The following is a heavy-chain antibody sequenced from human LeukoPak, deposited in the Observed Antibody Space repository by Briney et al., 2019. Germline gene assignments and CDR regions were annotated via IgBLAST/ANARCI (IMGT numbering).Heavy chain of an antibody. V-gene: IGHV3-66*01. CDR2: IYSGGST. D-gene: IGHD2-15*01. Sequence: GGSLRLSCAASGFTVSINYMYCVRQAPGKRLEWVSVIYSGGSTFYADSVKGRFTISRDNSKNTLYLQMNSLRAEDMAVYYCASGYCSGGSCEHEDYYYYGMDVWGQGTTVTVSS. J-gene: IGHJ6*02. CDR3: ASGYCSGGSCEHEDYYYYGMDV. CDR1: GFTVSINY.